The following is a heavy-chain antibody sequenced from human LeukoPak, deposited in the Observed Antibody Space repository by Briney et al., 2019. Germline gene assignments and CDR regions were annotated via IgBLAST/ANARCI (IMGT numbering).Heavy chain of an antibody. CDR2: IYYSGST. D-gene: IGHD6-6*01. CDR3: AKTGRGSSSSRYFDL. V-gene: IGHV4-59*01. J-gene: IGHJ2*01. CDR1: GGSISSYY. Sequence: SETLSLTCTVSGGSISSYYWSWIRQPPGKGLEWIGYIYYSGSTNYNPSLKSRVTISVDTSKNQFSLKLSSVTAADTAVYYCAKTGRGSSSSRYFDLGGGGPLVTASS.